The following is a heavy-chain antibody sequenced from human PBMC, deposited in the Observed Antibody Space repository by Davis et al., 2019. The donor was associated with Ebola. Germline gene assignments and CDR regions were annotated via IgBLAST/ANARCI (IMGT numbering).Heavy chain of an antibody. J-gene: IGHJ6*04. V-gene: IGHV3-53*04. CDR1: GFIVSSNY. D-gene: IGHD6-13*01. Sequence: GESLKISCAASGFIVSSNYMSWVRQAPGKGLEWVSVIYSGGTTNYADSVKGRFTISRHNSKNTLYLQINSLRAEDTAVYYCARDDISSSLYFYGMDVWGKGTTVTVSS. CDR2: IYSGGTT. CDR3: ARDDISSSLYFYGMDV.